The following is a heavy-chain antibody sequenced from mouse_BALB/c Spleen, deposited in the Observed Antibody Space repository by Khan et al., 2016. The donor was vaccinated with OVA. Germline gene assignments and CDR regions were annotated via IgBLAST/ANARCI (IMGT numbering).Heavy chain of an antibody. V-gene: IGHV3-2*02. CDR3: ARDGSRYNYAMDY. CDR1: GYSITSDYA. Sequence: EVQLQESGPGLVKPSQSLSLTCTVTGYSITSDYAWNWNRQFPGNKLEWMGYISSSGSTNYNPALKSRISITRDTSKNQFFLQLNSVTTEYTATYYCARDGSRYNYAMDYWGQGTSVTVSA. D-gene: IGHD2-3*01. J-gene: IGHJ4*01. CDR2: ISSSGST.